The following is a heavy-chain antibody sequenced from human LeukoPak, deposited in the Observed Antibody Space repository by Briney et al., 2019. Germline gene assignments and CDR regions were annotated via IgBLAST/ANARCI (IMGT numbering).Heavy chain of an antibody. CDR3: ARGGYYDFWSGYRSPNWFDP. CDR1: GGSFSGYY. Sequence: SETLSLTCAVYGGSFSGYYWSWIRQPPGKGLEWIGEINHSGSTNYNPSLKSRFTISVDTSKNQCSLKLSSVTAADTAVYYCARGGYYDFWSGYRSPNWFDPWGQGTLVTVSS. D-gene: IGHD3-3*01. J-gene: IGHJ5*02. CDR2: INHSGST. V-gene: IGHV4-34*01.